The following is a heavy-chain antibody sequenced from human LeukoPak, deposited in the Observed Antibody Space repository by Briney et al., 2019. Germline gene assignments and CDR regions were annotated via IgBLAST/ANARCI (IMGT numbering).Heavy chain of an antibody. CDR2: ISYDGSNK. J-gene: IGHJ4*02. D-gene: IGHD6-13*01. CDR1: GFTFSSYG. Sequence: HPGGSLRLSCAASGFTFSSYGMHWVRQAPGKGLEWVAVISYDGSNKYYADSVKGRFTISRGNSKNTLNLQMNSLRVEDTAVYYCARDYYSRIDYWGQGTLVTVSS. V-gene: IGHV3-30*03. CDR3: ARDYYSRIDY.